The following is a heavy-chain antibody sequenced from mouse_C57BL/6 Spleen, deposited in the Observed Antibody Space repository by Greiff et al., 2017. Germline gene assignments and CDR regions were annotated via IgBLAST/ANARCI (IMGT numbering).Heavy chain of an antibody. CDR2: ISSGSSTI. Sequence: VMLVESGGGLVKPGGSLKLSCAASGFTFSDYGMHWVRQAPEKGLEWVAYISSGSSTIYYADTVKGRFTISRDNAKNTLFLQMTSLRSEDTAMYYCARQGSSFYYAMDYWGQGTSVTVSS. CDR3: ARQGSSFYYAMDY. J-gene: IGHJ4*01. V-gene: IGHV5-17*01. D-gene: IGHD1-1*01. CDR1: GFTFSDYG.